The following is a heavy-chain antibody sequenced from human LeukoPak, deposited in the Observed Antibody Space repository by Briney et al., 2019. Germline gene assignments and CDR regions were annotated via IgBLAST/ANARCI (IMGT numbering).Heavy chain of an antibody. Sequence: PSETLSLTCTVSGGSISSYYWSWIRQPPGKGLEWIGYIYYSGSTNYNPSLKSRVTISVDTSKNQFSLNLSSVTAADRAVYYCARGSSMETIFDLWGRGTLVTVSS. D-gene: IGHD2/OR15-2a*01. J-gene: IGHJ2*01. V-gene: IGHV4-59*12. CDR2: IYYSGST. CDR1: GGSISSYY. CDR3: ARGSSMETIFDL.